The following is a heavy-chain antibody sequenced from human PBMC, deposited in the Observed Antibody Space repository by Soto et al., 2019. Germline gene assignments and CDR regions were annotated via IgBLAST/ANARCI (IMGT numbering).Heavy chain of an antibody. CDR1: GGSFSGYY. Sequence: QVQLQQWGAGLLKPSETLSLTCAVYGGSFSGYYWTWIRQPPGTGLEWIGEINHSGSTNYNPSLKSRVTISVDTSQNQFSLKLTSVPAADPAVYYCARDKITGRFDYWGQGTLVTVSS. J-gene: IGHJ4*02. D-gene: IGHD2-8*02. CDR3: ARDKITGRFDY. CDR2: INHSGST. V-gene: IGHV4-34*01.